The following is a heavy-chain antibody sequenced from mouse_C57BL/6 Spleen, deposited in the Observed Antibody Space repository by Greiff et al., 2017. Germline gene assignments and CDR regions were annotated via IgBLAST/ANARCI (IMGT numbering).Heavy chain of an antibody. CDR2: ISGGGGNT. J-gene: IGHJ4*01. D-gene: IGHD1-1*01. V-gene: IGHV5-9*01. Sequence: EVQVVESGGGLVKPGGSLKLSCAASGFTFSSYTMSWVRQTPEKRLEWVATISGGGGNTYYPDSVKGRFTISRDNAKNTLYLQMSSLRSEDTALYYCARERHYYGSSYAMDYWGQGTSVTVAS. CDR1: GFTFSSYT. CDR3: ARERHYYGSSYAMDY.